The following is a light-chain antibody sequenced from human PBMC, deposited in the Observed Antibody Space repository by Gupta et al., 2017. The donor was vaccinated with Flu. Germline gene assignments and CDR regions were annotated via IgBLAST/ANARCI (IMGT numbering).Light chain of an antibody. V-gene: IGLV8-61*01. Sequence: QTVVTQEPSFSVSPGGTVTLTCGLTSDSVSTTYYPSWYQQTPGQAPRTLIYSTKTRSSGVPDRFSGSLLGDKAALTITGAQADDESDYYCVLYMGSGIWVFGGGTKLTVL. CDR2: STK. J-gene: IGLJ3*02. CDR1: SDSVSTTYY. CDR3: VLYMGSGIWV.